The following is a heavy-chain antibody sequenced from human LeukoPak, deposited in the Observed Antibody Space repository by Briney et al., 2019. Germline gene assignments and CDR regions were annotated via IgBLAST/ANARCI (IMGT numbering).Heavy chain of an antibody. Sequence: GGSLSPSCSASGFTDNYYGMQWVRPAPGKGLGWVAVLWSDGTEKYYGDSVEGQCKASRDNSKNKLYLQMNSVRGEDTAVYYCAKDAQRGFDYSQSLEYWGEGAPVTLSS. V-gene: IGHV3-33*06. CDR2: LWSDGTEK. CDR3: AKDAQRGFDYSQSLEY. J-gene: IGHJ4*02. CDR1: GFTDNYYG. D-gene: IGHD4-11*01.